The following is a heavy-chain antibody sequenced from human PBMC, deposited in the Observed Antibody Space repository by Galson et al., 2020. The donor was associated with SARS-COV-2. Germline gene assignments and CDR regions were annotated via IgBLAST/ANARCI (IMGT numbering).Heavy chain of an antibody. CDR3: ARRSGYSSSWYGVGPNNDAFDI. CDR1: GFSLSTSGMC. J-gene: IGHJ3*02. CDR2: IDWDDDK. D-gene: IGHD6-13*01. Sequence: SGPTLVKPTQTLTLTCTFSGFSLSTSGMCVSWIRQPPGKALEWLALIDWDDDKYYSTSLKTRLTISKDTSKNQVVLTMTNMDPVDTAMYYCARRSGYSSSWYGVGPNNDAFDIWGQGTMVTVSS. V-gene: IGHV2-70*01.